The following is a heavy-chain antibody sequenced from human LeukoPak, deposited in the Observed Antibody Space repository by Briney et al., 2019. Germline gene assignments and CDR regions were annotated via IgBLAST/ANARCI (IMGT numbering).Heavy chain of an antibody. Sequence: SETLSLTCSVSGGSISSYYWTWIRQPAGKGLEWIGRVHTSGSTSHNSSLKSRVTMSLDTSKNQFSLKLSSVTAADTAVYYCARESLDLYYFDYWGQGTLVTVSS. D-gene: IGHD3-9*01. J-gene: IGHJ4*02. CDR2: VHTSGST. CDR1: GGSISSYY. CDR3: ARESLDLYYFDY. V-gene: IGHV4-4*07.